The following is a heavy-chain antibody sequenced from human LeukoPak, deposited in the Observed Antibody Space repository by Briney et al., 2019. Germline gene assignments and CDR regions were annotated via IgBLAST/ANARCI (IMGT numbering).Heavy chain of an antibody. CDR3: ARGPDAKWHYYGSGSYSGVDY. D-gene: IGHD3-10*01. V-gene: IGHV3-21*01. CDR1: GFTFSSYS. CDR2: ISSSSSYI. J-gene: IGHJ4*02. Sequence: GGSLRLSCAASGFTFSSYSMNWVRQAPGKGLEWVSSISSSSSYIYYADSVKGRFTISRDNAKNSLYLQMNSLRAEDTAVYYCARGPDAKWHYYGSGSYSGVDYWGQGTLVTVSS.